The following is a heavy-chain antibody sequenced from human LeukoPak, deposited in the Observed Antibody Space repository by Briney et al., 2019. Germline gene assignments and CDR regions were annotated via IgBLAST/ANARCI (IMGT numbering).Heavy chain of an antibody. CDR1: GGSFSGYY. D-gene: IGHD3-10*01. CDR2: IYYSGST. V-gene: IGHV4-59*08. J-gene: IGHJ4*02. Sequence: TSETLSLTCAVYGGSFSGYYWGWIRQPPGKGLEWIGYIYYSGSTNYNPSLKSRVTISVDTSKNQFSLELSSVTAADTAVYYCARHGSTMVRGQGYFDYWGQGTLVTVSS. CDR3: ARHGSTMVRGQGYFDY.